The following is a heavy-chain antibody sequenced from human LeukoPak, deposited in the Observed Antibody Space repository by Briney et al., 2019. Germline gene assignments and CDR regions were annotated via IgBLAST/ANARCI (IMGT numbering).Heavy chain of an antibody. V-gene: IGHV3-64D*06. CDR1: GFTVTNYA. J-gene: IGHJ4*02. CDR2: LYSRGTST. Sequence: PGGSLRLSCLASGFTVTNYAMHWVRQAPGKGLDYVSVLYSRGTSTYYADSVKGRFTVSRDSSKNTLFLQMSSLRVEDTAIYYCAKVREDRYSNSRGFYLDYWGQGTLVTVSS. D-gene: IGHD3-22*01. CDR3: AKVREDRYSNSRGFYLDY.